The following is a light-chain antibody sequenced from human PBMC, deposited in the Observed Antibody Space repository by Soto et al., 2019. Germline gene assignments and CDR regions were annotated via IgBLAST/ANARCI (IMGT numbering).Light chain of an antibody. CDR3: QQRSNWPPFT. CDR1: QSVSSY. V-gene: IGKV3-11*01. Sequence: EIVLTQSPATLYLSPGERATLSCRASQSVSSYLAWYQQKPGQAPRLLIYDASNRATGIPARFSGSGSGTDFTLTISSLEPEHFAVYYCQQRSNWPPFTFGGGTKVEIK. J-gene: IGKJ4*01. CDR2: DAS.